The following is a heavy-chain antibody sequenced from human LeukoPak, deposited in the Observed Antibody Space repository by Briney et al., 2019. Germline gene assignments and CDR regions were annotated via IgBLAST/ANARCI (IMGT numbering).Heavy chain of an antibody. CDR1: GYTFSNFG. CDR2: ISGYDGDT. D-gene: IGHD4-23*01. CDR3: ARVENTQYSNSADRVIRWGTNWFGP. V-gene: IGHV1-18*01. Sequence: ASVKASCKTSGYTFSNFGISWVRQAPGQGLEWMGWISGYDGDTKFLPSLQGRLTMTTDTSTSTGYMELRSLRSDDTAVYYCARVENTQYSNSADRVIRWGTNWFGPWGQGTLVTVSS. J-gene: IGHJ5*02.